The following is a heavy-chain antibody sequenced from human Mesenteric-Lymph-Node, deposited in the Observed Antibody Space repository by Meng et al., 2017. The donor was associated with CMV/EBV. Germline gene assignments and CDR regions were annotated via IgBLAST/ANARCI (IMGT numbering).Heavy chain of an antibody. D-gene: IGHD6-19*01. CDR2: IYYSGRT. V-gene: IGHV4-39*01. CDR3: ARARVGQWLVLVWYFDL. J-gene: IGHJ2*01. CDR1: LSSSSYY. Sequence: LSSSSYYWGWVRQPRGKGLEWIGSIYYSGRTYYNPSLKSRVTISVDTSKNQFSLKLSSVTAADTAVYYCARARVGQWLVLVWYFDLWGRGTLVTVSS.